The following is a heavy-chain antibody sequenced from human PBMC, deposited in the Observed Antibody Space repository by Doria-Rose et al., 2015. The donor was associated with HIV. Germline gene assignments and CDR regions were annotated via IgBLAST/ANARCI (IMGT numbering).Heavy chain of an antibody. CDR3: ARIHSLSSSSLGH. D-gene: IGHD6-13*01. V-gene: IGHV1-3*01. J-gene: IGHJ4*02. CDR2: LNVGNGDT. CDR1: GYTFSAYA. Sequence: VPLVQSGAAVKKPGASVTVSCKTSGYTFSAYAIHWVRQAPGQRLEWMGWLNVGNGDTRYSRKFQDSVTITSDTSANTGYMALSSLRSEDTAVYYCARIHSLSSSSLGHWGQGTLVTVSS.